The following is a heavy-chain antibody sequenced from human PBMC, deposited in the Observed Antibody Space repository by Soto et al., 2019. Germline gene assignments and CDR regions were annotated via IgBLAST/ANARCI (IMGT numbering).Heavy chain of an antibody. J-gene: IGHJ4*02. CDR3: AKDAPKYGNYYFDY. Sequence: PGGSLRLSCAASGFTFTSYGMNWVRQAPGKGLEWVSGVSDSAGTTHYADSVMGRFTITRDISRNTLYLQMNSLRAEDTAVYYCAKDAPKYGNYYFDYWGQGTVVTVSS. D-gene: IGHD4-17*01. V-gene: IGHV3-23*01. CDR2: VSDSAGTT. CDR1: GFTFTSYG.